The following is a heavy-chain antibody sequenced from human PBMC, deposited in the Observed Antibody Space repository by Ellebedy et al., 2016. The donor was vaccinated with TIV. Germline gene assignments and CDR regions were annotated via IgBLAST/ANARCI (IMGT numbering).Heavy chain of an antibody. J-gene: IGHJ6*02. V-gene: IGHV3-30*03. CDR1: GFTFSHHG. D-gene: IGHD5-18*01. CDR2: TSYDGSQK. Sequence: GESLKISCAASGFTFSHHGMHWVRQAPGKGLQWVAVTSYDGSQKYYADSVKGRFTISRDNSKNTLYLQMNSLRAEDTAVYSCARDRGGTAMVPWYYYGMDVWGQGTTVTVSS. CDR3: ARDRGGTAMVPWYYYGMDV.